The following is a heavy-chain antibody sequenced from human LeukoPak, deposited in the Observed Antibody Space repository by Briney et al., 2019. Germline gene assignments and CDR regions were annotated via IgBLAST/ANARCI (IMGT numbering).Heavy chain of an antibody. V-gene: IGHV4-38-2*02. J-gene: IGHJ4*02. CDR2: IYHSGST. CDR1: GYSISSGYY. D-gene: IGHD2-15*01. Sequence: SETLSLTCTVSGYSISSGYYWGWIRQPPGKGLGWIGSIYHSGSTYYNPSLKSRVTISVDTSKNQFSLKLSSVTAADTAVYYCARGRPRYCSGGSCYRSFDYWGQGTLVTVSS. CDR3: ARGRPRYCSGGSCYRSFDY.